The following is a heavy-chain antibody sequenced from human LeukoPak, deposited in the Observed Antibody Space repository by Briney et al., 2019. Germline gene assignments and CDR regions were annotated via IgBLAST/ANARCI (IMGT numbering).Heavy chain of an antibody. D-gene: IGHD3-16*01. V-gene: IGHV4-59*01. Sequence: PSETLSLTCTVSGGSISSYYWSWIRQPPGKGLEWIGYIYYSGSTNYHPSLKSRVTISVDTSKNQFSLKLSSVTAADTAVYSCARNPGGYYYMDVWGKGTTVTVSS. J-gene: IGHJ6*03. CDR1: GGSISSYY. CDR2: IYYSGST. CDR3: ARNPGGYYYMDV.